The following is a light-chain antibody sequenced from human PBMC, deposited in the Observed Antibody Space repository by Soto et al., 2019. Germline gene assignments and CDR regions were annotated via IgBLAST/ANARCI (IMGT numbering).Light chain of an antibody. J-gene: IGLJ1*01. CDR1: SSDVGGYNY. CDR3: SSYTSSSLCV. CDR2: DVS. V-gene: IGLV2-14*01. Sequence: QSALTQPASVSGSPGQSITISCTGTSSDVGGYNYVSWHQQHPGKAPKLMIYDVSNRPSGVSNRFSGSKSGNTASLTISGLQAEDEADYYCSSYTSSSLCVFGTGTKLTVL.